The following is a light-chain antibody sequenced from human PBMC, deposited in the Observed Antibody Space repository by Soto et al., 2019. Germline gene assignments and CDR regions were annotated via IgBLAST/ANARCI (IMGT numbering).Light chain of an antibody. Sequence: EIVLTQSPGTLSLSPGERATLSCRASQSVSSSYLAWYQQKPGQAPRLLIYAASSRATGIPDRFSGSGSGTDFPLNISRLEPEDVAVYYSQQYESSPRTFGPGPKVDIK. V-gene: IGKV3-20*01. J-gene: IGKJ3*01. CDR2: AAS. CDR3: QQYESSPRT. CDR1: QSVSSSY.